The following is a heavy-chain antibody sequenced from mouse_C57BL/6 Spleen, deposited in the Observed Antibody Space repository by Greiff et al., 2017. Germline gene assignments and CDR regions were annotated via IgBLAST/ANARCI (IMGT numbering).Heavy chain of an antibody. Sequence: EVKLVESGGGLVQSGRSLRLSCATSGFTFSDFYMEWVRQAPGQGLEWIAASRNKANDYTTEYSASVKGRFIVSRDTSQSILYLQMNALRAEDTAIYYCARDPYYYGSSYWYFDVWGTGTTVTVSS. CDR3: ARDPYYYGSSYWYFDV. CDR2: SRNKANDYTT. D-gene: IGHD1-1*01. V-gene: IGHV7-1*01. CDR1: GFTFSDFY. J-gene: IGHJ1*03.